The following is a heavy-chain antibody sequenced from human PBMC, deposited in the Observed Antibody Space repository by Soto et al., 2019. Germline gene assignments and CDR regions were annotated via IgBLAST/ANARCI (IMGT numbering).Heavy chain of an antibody. CDR1: GFTFSSYW. CDR2: IKEDGSER. Sequence: EVQLVESGGGLVQPGGSLRLSCAASGFTFSSYWMSWVRQAPGKGLEWVANIKEDGSERYHVDSVKGRSTISRDNAKYSLYLQMTSLRAEGTAVSYCATATRAAKADSWGQGTLVTVSS. CDR3: ATATRAAKADS. J-gene: IGHJ4*02. D-gene: IGHD2-15*01. V-gene: IGHV3-7*04.